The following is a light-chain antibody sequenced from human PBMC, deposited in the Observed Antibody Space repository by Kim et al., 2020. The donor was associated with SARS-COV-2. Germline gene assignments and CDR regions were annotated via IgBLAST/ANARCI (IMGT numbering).Light chain of an antibody. CDR3: QSYDRSLNGFV. Sequence: QTVSISCTGSSSNIGADYDVHWYQQNPGTAPKLLIYGNRNRPSGVPDRFSGSKSGTSASLAITGLQAEDATEYYCQSYDRSLNGFVFGSGTKVTVL. V-gene: IGLV1-40*01. CDR2: GNR. CDR1: SSNIGADYD. J-gene: IGLJ1*01.